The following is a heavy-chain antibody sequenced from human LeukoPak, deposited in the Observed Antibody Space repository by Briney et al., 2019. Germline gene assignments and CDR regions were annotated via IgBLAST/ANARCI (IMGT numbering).Heavy chain of an antibody. CDR2: IYYSGST. V-gene: IGHV4-59*01. D-gene: IGHD3-22*01. J-gene: IGHJ4*02. CDR1: GGSISTYY. CDR3: ARSFSPNYYDLLNY. Sequence: PSETLSLTCTVSGGSISTYYWSWIRQPPGKGLEWIGYIYYSGSTNYNPSLKSRVTISLDTSKNQFSLKLNSVTAADTAMYYCARSFSPNYYDLLNYWGQGTLVTVSS.